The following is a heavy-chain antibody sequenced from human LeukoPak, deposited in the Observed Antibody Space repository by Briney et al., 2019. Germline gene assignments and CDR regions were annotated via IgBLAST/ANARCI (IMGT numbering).Heavy chain of an antibody. Sequence: SETLSLACTVSGGSISSGSYYWSWIRQPAGKGLEWIGRIYTSGSTNYNPSLKSRVTISVDTSKNQFSLKLSSVTAADTAVYYCARDPNHYDSSGYDYWGQGTLVTVSS. CDR1: GGSISSGSYY. CDR2: IYTSGST. D-gene: IGHD3-22*01. CDR3: ARDPNHYDSSGYDY. V-gene: IGHV4-61*02. J-gene: IGHJ4*02.